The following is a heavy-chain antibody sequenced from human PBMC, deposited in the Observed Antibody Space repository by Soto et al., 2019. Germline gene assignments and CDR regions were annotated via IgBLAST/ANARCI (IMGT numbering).Heavy chain of an antibody. CDR1: GFTFSSYA. CDR2: ISGSGGST. J-gene: IGHJ4*02. Sequence: GGSLRLSCAASGFTFSSYAISWVRQAPWKGLEWVSAISGSGGSTYYADSVKGRFTISRDNSKNTLYLQMNSLRAEDTAVYYCAKDFAKYYYDRSGPIHDYWGQGTLVTVSS. V-gene: IGHV3-23*01. CDR3: AKDFAKYYYDRSGPIHDY. D-gene: IGHD3-22*01.